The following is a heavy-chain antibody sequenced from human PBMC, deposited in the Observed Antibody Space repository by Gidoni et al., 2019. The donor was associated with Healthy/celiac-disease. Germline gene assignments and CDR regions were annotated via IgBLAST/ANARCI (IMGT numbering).Heavy chain of an antibody. Sequence: QVQLVQSGAEVKKPGASVKFSCKASGYTFTSYYMHWVRQAPGQGLEWMGIINPSGGSTSYGQKCQGRVTMTRDTSTSTVYMELSSLRSEDTAVYYCARDYPQVDSSGPKYYFDYWGQGTLVTVSS. V-gene: IGHV1-46*01. CDR2: INPSGGST. CDR3: ARDYPQVDSSGPKYYFDY. CDR1: GYTFTSYY. J-gene: IGHJ4*02. D-gene: IGHD3-22*01.